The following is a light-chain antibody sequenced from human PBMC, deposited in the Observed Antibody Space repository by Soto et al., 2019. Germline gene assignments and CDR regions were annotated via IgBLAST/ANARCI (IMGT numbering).Light chain of an antibody. CDR3: QQSNNWPLLT. J-gene: IGKJ4*01. Sequence: EIVMTQSPATLSVSPGERATLSCRASQTVGSNLAWYQQKPGQAPRLLIYDASTRATGIPARFSGSGSGTDFTLTISSLQSEDFAVYYCQQSNNWPLLTFGGGTKVDIK. CDR1: QTVGSN. CDR2: DAS. V-gene: IGKV3-15*01.